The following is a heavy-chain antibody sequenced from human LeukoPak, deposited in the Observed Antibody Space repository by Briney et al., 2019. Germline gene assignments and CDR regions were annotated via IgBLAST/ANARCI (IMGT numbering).Heavy chain of an antibody. V-gene: IGHV3-23*01. CDR2: ISGSGGST. J-gene: IGHJ4*02. CDR3: AKDRVSVYYYDSSGYYYFDY. D-gene: IGHD3-22*01. CDR1: GFTFSSYA. Sequence: PGGSLRLSCAASGFTFSSYAMSWVRQAPGKGLEWVTAISGSGGSTYYADSVKGRFTISRDNSKNTLYLQVNSLRAEDTAVYYCAKDRVSVYYYDSSGYYYFDYWGQGTLVTVSS.